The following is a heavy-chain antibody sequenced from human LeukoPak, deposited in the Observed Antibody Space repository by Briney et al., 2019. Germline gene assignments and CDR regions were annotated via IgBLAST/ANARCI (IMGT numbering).Heavy chain of an antibody. CDR1: GYTLTELS. J-gene: IGHJ4*02. CDR2: FDPEDGET. Sequence: ASVKVSCKVSGYTLTELSMHWVRQAPGKGLEWMGGFDPEDGETSYAQKFQGRVTMTRDTSTSTVYMELSSLRSEDTAVYYCASTPDYYDSSGYYDYWGQGTLVTVSS. V-gene: IGHV1-24*01. D-gene: IGHD3-22*01. CDR3: ASTPDYYDSSGYYDY.